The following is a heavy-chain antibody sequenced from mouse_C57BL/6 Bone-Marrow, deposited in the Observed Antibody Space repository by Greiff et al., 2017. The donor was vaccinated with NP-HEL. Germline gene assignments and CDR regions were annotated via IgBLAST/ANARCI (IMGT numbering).Heavy chain of an antibody. V-gene: IGHV1-55*01. Sequence: QVQLQQPGAELVKPGASVKLSCTASGYTFTSYWITWVKQRPGQGLEWIGEIYPGSGSTNYNEKFKSKATLTVDTSSSTAYMQLSSLTSEDSAVYYCARHVMDYWGQGTSVTVSS. CDR1: GYTFTSYW. CDR3: ARHVMDY. J-gene: IGHJ4*01. CDR2: IYPGSGST.